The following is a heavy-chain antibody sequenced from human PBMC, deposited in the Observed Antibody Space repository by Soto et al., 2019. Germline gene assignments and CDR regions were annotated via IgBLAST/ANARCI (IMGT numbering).Heavy chain of an antibody. CDR2: IDPSGGGT. V-gene: IGHV1-46*01. J-gene: IGHJ5*02. Sequence: QVQLVQSGAEVKKPGASVKVSCKASGYTFTNYYMHWVRQAPGQGLEWMGIIDPSGGGTSYAQKCQGRLTMTRDTSPSTVYMELSSLRSEDTAVYYCARDRVDCSGGNCWRSVEDTWGQGTLVTVSS. CDR1: GYTFTNYY. CDR3: ARDRVDCSGGNCWRSVEDT. D-gene: IGHD2-15*01.